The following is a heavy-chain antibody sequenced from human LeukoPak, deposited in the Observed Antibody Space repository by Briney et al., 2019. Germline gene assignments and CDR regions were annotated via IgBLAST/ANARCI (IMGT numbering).Heavy chain of an antibody. CDR1: GFTFSSYG. CDR2: ISGSGGST. D-gene: IGHD3-22*01. Sequence: QAGGSLRLSCAASGFTFSSYGMSWVRQAPGKGLEWVSAISGSGGSTYYADSVKGRFTISRDNSKNTLYLQMNSLRAEDTAVYYCAKFQPYYYDSSGYYPVDYWGQGTLVTVSS. J-gene: IGHJ4*02. V-gene: IGHV3-23*01. CDR3: AKFQPYYYDSSGYYPVDY.